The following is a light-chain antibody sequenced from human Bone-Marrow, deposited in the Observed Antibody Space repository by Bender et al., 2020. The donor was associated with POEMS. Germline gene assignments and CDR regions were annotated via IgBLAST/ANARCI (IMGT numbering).Light chain of an antibody. Sequence: QSALTQPASVSGSPGQSITISCTGTSSDVGGYDFVSWYQQHAGKAPKLMIYDVSNRPSGVPDRFSGSKSDTSASLAITGLQAEDEADYYCSSYATSDKYFFGTGTKVTVL. V-gene: IGLV2-14*03. CDR1: SSDVGGYDF. CDR3: SSYATSDKYF. CDR2: DVS. J-gene: IGLJ1*01.